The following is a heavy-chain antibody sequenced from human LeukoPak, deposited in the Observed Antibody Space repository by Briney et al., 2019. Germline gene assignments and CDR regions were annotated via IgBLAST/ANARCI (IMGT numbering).Heavy chain of an antibody. CDR3: AGGYGDYSSLGY. Sequence: PGGSLRLSCAASGFTFTNYAMNWVRQAPGKGLEWVSLIGGSGRSTDYAGSAKGRFTISRDNSKNILYLQMNSLRAEDTAVYYCAGGYGDYSSLGYWGQGTLVTVSS. D-gene: IGHD4-17*01. CDR1: GFTFTNYA. V-gene: IGHV3-23*01. J-gene: IGHJ4*02. CDR2: IGGSGRST.